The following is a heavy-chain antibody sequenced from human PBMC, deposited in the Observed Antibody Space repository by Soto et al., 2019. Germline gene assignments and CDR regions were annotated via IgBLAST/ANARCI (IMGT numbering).Heavy chain of an antibody. CDR2: INPNSGGT. CDR1: GYTFTGCY. Sequence: ASVKVSCKASGYTFTGCYMHWVRQAPGQRLEWMGWINPNSGGTNYAQKFQGWVTMTRDTSISTAYMELSRLRSDDTAVYYCSRERFLYYDFWSGSYYYYGMDVWGQGTTVTVSS. V-gene: IGHV1-2*04. J-gene: IGHJ6*02. D-gene: IGHD3-3*01. CDR3: SRERFLYYDFWSGSYYYYGMDV.